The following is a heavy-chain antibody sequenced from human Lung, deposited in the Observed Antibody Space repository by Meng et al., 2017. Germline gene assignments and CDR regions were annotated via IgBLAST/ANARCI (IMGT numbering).Heavy chain of an antibody. J-gene: IGHJ4*02. CDR3: ARDPGSYPDY. Sequence: SETLSLTCSVSGDSVSDGSYYWRWFRQPPGKTLEWIGDIFYVGRTNYNPSLKSRVTMSVDTSRNLFSLNLTSVTAADTAVYFCARDPGSYPDYWGQGLRGTGAS. CDR1: GDSVSDGSYY. CDR2: IFYVGRT. V-gene: IGHV4-61*01. D-gene: IGHD3-10*01.